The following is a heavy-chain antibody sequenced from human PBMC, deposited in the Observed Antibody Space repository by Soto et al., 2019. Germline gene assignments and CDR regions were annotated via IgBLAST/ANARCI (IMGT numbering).Heavy chain of an antibody. Sequence: PSETLSLSCTGSGGSISSYSWSWIRQPAGKGLEWIGRIYTSGSTNYNPSLKSRVTMSVDTSKNQFSLKLSSVTAADTAVYYCATSITGTTSGDYWGQGTLVPVSS. CDR1: GGSISSYS. J-gene: IGHJ4*02. CDR2: IYTSGST. D-gene: IGHD1-20*01. CDR3: ATSITGTTSGDY. V-gene: IGHV4-4*07.